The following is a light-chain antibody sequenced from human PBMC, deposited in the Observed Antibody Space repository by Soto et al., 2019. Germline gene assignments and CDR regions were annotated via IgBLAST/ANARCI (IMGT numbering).Light chain of an antibody. Sequence: EIVLTQSPGTLSLSPGEKATLSCRASQSVSSRYLAWSQQKPGQAPRLLIFGASSRATGIPDRFSGSGSGTAFTLTISRLEPEDFAVYYCQQYGSSPGWTFGQGTKVDXK. CDR2: GAS. V-gene: IGKV3-20*01. J-gene: IGKJ1*01. CDR1: QSVSSRY. CDR3: QQYGSSPGWT.